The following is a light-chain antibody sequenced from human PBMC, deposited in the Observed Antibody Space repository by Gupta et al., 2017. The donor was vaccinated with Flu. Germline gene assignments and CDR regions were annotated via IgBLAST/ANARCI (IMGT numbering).Light chain of an antibody. V-gene: IGLV3-21*01. J-gene: IGLJ3*02. Sequence: TQPPSVSVVPGQTATIACGGDNIGRETVHWYQQKPGQAPVLVLYYDDFRPSVIPDRFSGSNSGITATLTTRRVEAGDEADYYCQVWDTITDLWLFGGGTMLTVL. CDR2: YDD. CDR1: NIGRET. CDR3: QVWDTITDLWL.